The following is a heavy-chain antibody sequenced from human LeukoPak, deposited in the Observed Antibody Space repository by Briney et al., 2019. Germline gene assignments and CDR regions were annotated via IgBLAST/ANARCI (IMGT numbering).Heavy chain of an antibody. CDR3: ASLGASRAPLDDAFDI. V-gene: IGHV1-2*04. CDR2: INPNSGGT. J-gene: IGHJ3*02. CDR1: GYIFTGYY. D-gene: IGHD3-16*01. Sequence: VASVKVSCKASGYIFTGYYMHWVRQAPGQGLEWMGWINPNSGGTNYAQKFQGWVTMTRDTSISTAYMELSRLRSDDTAVYYCASLGASRAPLDDAFDIWGQGTMVTVSS.